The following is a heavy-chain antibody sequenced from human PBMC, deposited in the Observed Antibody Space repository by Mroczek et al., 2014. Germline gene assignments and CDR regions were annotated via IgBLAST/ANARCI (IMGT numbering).Heavy chain of an antibody. CDR1: GYTFTSYG. D-gene: IGHD2-2*01. CDR2: ISAYNGNT. V-gene: IGHV1-18*01. J-gene: IGHJ4*02. Sequence: VQLVESGAEVKKPGASVKVSCKASGYTFTSYGISWVRQAPGQGLEWMGWISAYNGNTNYAQKLQGRVTMTTDTSTSTAYMELRSLRSDDTAVYYCARGRVSKVPAATTGTTGPPFADYWAREPSVTV. CDR3: ARGRVSKVPAATTGTTGPPFADY.